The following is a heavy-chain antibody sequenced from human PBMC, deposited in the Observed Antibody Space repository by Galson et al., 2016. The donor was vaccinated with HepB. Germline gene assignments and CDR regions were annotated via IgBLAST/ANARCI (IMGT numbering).Heavy chain of an antibody. J-gene: IGHJ4*02. CDR3: AKDGCSGGCCYSSFDF. Sequence: SLRLSCAASGFTFSSFGMHWVRQAPGKGLEWVAAISYDASDKYYADSVKGRFTISRDNSKNTLYLQMNSLRAEDTALYYCAKDGCSGGCCYSSFDFWGQGTLVTVSP. D-gene: IGHD2-15*01. CDR1: GFTFSSFG. CDR2: ISYDASDK. V-gene: IGHV3-30*18.